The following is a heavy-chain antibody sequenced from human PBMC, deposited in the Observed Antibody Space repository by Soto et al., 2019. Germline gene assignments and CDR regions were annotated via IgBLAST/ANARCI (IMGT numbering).Heavy chain of an antibody. CDR2: IWYDGSNK. V-gene: IGHV3-33*01. Sequence: QVQLVESGGGVVQPGRSLRLSCAASGFTFRSYGMHWVLQAPGKGLEWVAVIWYDGSNKYYADSVKGRFTISRDNSKTTLYLQMNSLRAEDTAVYYCASDHLAAVAVPYSYYGMDVWGQGTTVTVSS. D-gene: IGHD6-19*01. CDR1: GFTFRSYG. CDR3: ASDHLAAVAVPYSYYGMDV. J-gene: IGHJ6*02.